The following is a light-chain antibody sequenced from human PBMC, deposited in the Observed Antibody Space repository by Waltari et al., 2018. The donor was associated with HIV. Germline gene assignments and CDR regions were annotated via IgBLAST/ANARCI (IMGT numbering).Light chain of an antibody. CDR1: NLGNKY. V-gene: IGLV3-1*01. CDR2: QDT. CDR3: QAWDSSTVV. Sequence: SYELTQPPSVSVSPGQTASITCSGDNLGNKYASWYQQKPGQSPVLVIYQDTKRPSGIPERLSGSNSGNTATLTISGTQTMDEADYYCQAWDSSTVVFGGGTKLTVL. J-gene: IGLJ2*01.